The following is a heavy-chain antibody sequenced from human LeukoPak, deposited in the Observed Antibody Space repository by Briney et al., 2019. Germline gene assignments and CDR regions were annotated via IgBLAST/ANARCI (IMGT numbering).Heavy chain of an antibody. J-gene: IGHJ1*01. CDR1: GFTFSGSA. CDR3: AKVQDGSSWYEYFQH. D-gene: IGHD6-13*01. V-gene: IGHV3-73*01. Sequence: GSLRLSCAASGFTFSGSAMHWVRQASGKGLEWVGRIRSKANSYATAYAASVKGRFTISRDNAKNSLFLQMNSLRAEDTAVYYCAKVQDGSSWYEYFQHWGQGTLVTVSS. CDR2: IRSKANSYAT.